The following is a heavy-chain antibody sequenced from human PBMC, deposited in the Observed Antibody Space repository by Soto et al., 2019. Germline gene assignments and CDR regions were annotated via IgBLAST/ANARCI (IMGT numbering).Heavy chain of an antibody. V-gene: IGHV3-7*01. J-gene: IGHJ4*02. CDR3: ARVGRVSGKGTAIFDY. CDR1: GFTFSSYW. CDR2: IKQDGSEK. Sequence: GGSLRLSCAASGFTFSSYWMSWVRQAPGKGLEWVANIKQDGSEKDYVDSVKGRFTISRDNAKNSLYLQMNSLRAEDTAVYYCARVGRVSGKGTAIFDYWGQGTLVTVSS. D-gene: IGHD5-18*01.